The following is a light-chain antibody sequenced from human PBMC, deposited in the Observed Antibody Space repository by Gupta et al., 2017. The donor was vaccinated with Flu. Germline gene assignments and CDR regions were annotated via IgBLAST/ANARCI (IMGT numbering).Light chain of an antibody. CDR3: QQYDKWPLT. V-gene: IGKV3-15*01. CDR1: QGVNSN. J-gene: IGKJ4*01. Sequence: PATLSVSPGERATLSCRTSQGVNSNLAWYQLKPGQAPRLLMHGASTRATDIPARFSGSGSATEFTLTISSLQSEDFAVYYCQQYDKWPLTFGGGTKVE. CDR2: GAS.